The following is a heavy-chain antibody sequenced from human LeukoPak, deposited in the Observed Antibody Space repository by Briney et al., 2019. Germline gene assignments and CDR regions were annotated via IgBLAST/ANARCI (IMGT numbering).Heavy chain of an antibody. CDR1: GFTFSIYA. J-gene: IGHJ4*02. CDR3: AKEVTAIRRGYFDY. Sequence: GGSLRLSCAASGFTFSIYAMSWVRQAPGKGLECVSAISGSGGSTTYAASVKGRFTISRDNSKTTLYLQMNSLRAEDTAVYYCAKEVTAIRRGYFDYWGQGTLVTVSS. D-gene: IGHD2-21*02. CDR2: ISGSGGST. V-gene: IGHV3-23*01.